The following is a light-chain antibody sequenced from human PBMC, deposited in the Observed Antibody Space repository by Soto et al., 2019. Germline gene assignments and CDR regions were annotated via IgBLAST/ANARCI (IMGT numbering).Light chain of an antibody. J-gene: IGKJ1*01. CDR3: QQYGSSRWT. CDR2: GSS. Sequence: EIVLTQSPGTLSLSPGERATLSCRASQSVSSAYLAWYQQKLGQAPRLLIYGSSNRATGIPDRFSGSGSVTDFTLTISRLEPEDFAVYYCQQYGSSRWTFGEGTKVEIK. V-gene: IGKV3-20*01. CDR1: QSVSSAY.